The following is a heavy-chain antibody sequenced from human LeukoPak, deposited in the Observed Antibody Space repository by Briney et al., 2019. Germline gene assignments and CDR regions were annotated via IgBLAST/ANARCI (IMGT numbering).Heavy chain of an antibody. CDR1: GFTFSSYS. CDR2: ISSSSSYI. V-gene: IGHV3-21*01. D-gene: IGHD3-3*01. Sequence: GGSLRLSCAASGFTFSSYSMNWVRQAPGKGLEWVSSISSSSSYIYYADSVKGRFTISRDNAKNSLYLQMNSLRAEDTAVYYCARDPGDFWSGYFDDWGQGTLVTVSS. CDR3: ARDPGDFWSGYFDD. J-gene: IGHJ4*02.